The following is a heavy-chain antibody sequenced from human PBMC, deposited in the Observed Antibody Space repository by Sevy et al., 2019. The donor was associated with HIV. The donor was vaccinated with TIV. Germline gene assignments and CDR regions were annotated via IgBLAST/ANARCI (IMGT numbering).Heavy chain of an antibody. V-gene: IGHV3-48*03. CDR2: IRSSESTI. CDR1: GFSFSTYE. CDR3: ARAGKYGYEFDM. J-gene: IGHJ3*02. Sequence: GGSLRLSCAASGFSFSTYEMNWVRQAPGKGLEWVSNIRSSESTIYYADSVKGRFTISRDNTKNSLYLQMNSLRAEDTAVYYCARAGKYGYEFDMWGQGTMVTVSS. D-gene: IGHD5-18*01.